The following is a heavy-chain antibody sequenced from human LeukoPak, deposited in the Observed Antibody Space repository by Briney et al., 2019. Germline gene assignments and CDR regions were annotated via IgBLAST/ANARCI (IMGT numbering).Heavy chain of an antibody. D-gene: IGHD2-2*02. CDR2: INHSGST. CDR1: GGSFSGYY. CDR3: ARAPDQLLYRYYDFDY. V-gene: IGHV4-34*01. Sequence: PSETLSLTCAVYGGSFSGYYWSWIRQPPGKGLEWIGEINHSGSTNYNPSLKSRVTISVDTSKNQFSLKLGSVTAADTAVYYCARAPDQLLYRYYDFDYWGQGTLVTVSS. J-gene: IGHJ4*02.